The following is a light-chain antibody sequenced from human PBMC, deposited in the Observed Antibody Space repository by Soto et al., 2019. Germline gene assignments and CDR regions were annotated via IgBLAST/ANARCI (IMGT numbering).Light chain of an antibody. V-gene: IGKV1-5*03. J-gene: IGKJ5*01. Sequence: IPMTQSPSTLSGSVGDRVTITCRASQTISSWLAWYQQKPGKAPRLLIYKASTLKSGVPSRFSGSGSGTDLTLTISSLQPEDFETYEGQQSYSTPITFGQGTRLEIK. CDR1: QTISSW. CDR2: KAS. CDR3: QQSYSTPIT.